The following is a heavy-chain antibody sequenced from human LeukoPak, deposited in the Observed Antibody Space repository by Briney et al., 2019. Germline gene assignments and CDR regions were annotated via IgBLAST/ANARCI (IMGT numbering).Heavy chain of an antibody. V-gene: IGHV1-18*01. Sequence: EASVKVSCKASGYTFTSYGISWVRQAPGQGLEWMGWISAYNGNTNYAQKLQGRVTMTTDTSTSTAYMELRSLRSDDTAVYYCARDLARLRRIAGAGTFDYWGQGTLVTVSS. CDR3: ARDLARLRRIAGAGTFDY. D-gene: IGHD6-19*01. J-gene: IGHJ4*02. CDR2: ISAYNGNT. CDR1: GYTFTSYG.